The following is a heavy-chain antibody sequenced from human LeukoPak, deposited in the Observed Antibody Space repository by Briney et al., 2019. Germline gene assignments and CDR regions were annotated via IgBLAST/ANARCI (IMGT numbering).Heavy chain of an antibody. J-gene: IGHJ5*02. CDR3: ARGHDFGNWFDP. Sequence: SETLFLTCSVSGGSISSYYWTWIRQPAGKGLEWIGRLYDSESDNNNPSLKSRVTISLDRSKNQFSLQLKSVTAADTAVYYCARGHDFGNWFDPWGQGILVIVSS. CDR1: GGSISSYY. CDR2: LYDSESD. D-gene: IGHD3-3*01. V-gene: IGHV4-4*07.